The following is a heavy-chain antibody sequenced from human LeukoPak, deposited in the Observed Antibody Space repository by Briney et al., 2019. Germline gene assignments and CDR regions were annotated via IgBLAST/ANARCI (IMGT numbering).Heavy chain of an antibody. CDR2: INSSGPTI. J-gene: IGHJ4*02. CDR1: GFTFSRYE. Sequence: PGGSLRLSCAASGFTFSRYEMNWVRQAPGKGLEWVSYINSSGPTIYYADSVKGRFTISRDNVKNSLHLQMNSLRAEDTAVYYCARDRYYGSGYYFDYWGQGTLVTVSS. V-gene: IGHV3-48*03. D-gene: IGHD3-10*01. CDR3: ARDRYYGSGYYFDY.